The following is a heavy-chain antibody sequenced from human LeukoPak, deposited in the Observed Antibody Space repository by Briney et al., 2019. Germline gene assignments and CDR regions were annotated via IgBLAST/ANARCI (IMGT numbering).Heavy chain of an antibody. CDR3: ARENSWLIDY. D-gene: IGHD3-9*01. CDR2: IYYSGST. J-gene: IGHJ4*02. CDR1: GGSISSYY. Sequence: SGTLSLTCTVSGGSISSYYWSWIRQPPGKGLEWIGYIYYSGSTNYNPSLKSRVTISVDTSKNQFSLKLSSVTAADTAVYYCARENSWLIDYWGQGTLVTVSS. V-gene: IGHV4-59*01.